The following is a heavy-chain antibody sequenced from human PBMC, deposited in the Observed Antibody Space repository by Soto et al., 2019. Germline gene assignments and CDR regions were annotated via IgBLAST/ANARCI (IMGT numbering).Heavy chain of an antibody. CDR2: ISGSGAST. D-gene: IGHD3-3*01. J-gene: IGHJ4*02. Sequence: EVQLLESGGGLVQPGGSLRLSCAASGFTFSSYAMSWVRQAPGKGLEWVSAISGSGASTYYADSVKGRFTISRDNSKNTLYLKMNSLRAEDTAVYYCAKRYDFWSGHHDYWGQGTLVTVSS. V-gene: IGHV3-23*01. CDR1: GFTFSSYA. CDR3: AKRYDFWSGHHDY.